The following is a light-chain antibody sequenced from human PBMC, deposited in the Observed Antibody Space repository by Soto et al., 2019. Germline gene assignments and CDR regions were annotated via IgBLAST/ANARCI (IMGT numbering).Light chain of an antibody. V-gene: IGKV3-20*01. Sequence: EIVLTQSPGTLTLSPWERATLSCRASQSVSSSYLAWYQQKPGQAPRLLIYGASSRATGIPGRFSGSGSGTDFTLTISRLEPEHFAVYYCQQYGSSPLTFGGGTKVDIK. CDR2: GAS. CDR3: QQYGSSPLT. CDR1: QSVSSSY. J-gene: IGKJ4*01.